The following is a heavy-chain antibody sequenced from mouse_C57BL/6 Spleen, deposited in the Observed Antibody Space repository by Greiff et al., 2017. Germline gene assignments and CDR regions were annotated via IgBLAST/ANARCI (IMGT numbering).Heavy chain of an antibody. D-gene: IGHD1-1*01. Sequence: LQESGPELVKPGASVKISCKASGYAFSSSWMNWVKQRPGKGLEWIGRIYPGDGDTNYNGKFKGKATLTADKSSSTAYMQLSSLTSEDSAVYFCARDYYGSSYIYWGQGTTLTVSS. J-gene: IGHJ2*01. CDR1: GYAFSSSW. V-gene: IGHV1-82*01. CDR2: IYPGDGDT. CDR3: ARDYYGSSYIY.